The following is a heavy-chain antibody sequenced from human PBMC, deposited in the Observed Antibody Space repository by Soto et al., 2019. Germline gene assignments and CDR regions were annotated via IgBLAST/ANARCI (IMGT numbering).Heavy chain of an antibody. J-gene: IGHJ4*02. V-gene: IGHV3-23*01. CDR1: GFTFSSYA. D-gene: IGHD6-19*01. CDR3: AKDAKYSSGTDFDY. CDR2: ISGSGGST. Sequence: QPGGSLGLSCAASGFTFSSYAMSWVRQAPGEGLEWVSAISGSGGSTYYADSVKGRFTISRDNSKNTLYLQMNSLRAEDTAVYYCAKDAKYSSGTDFDYWGQGTLVTVSS.